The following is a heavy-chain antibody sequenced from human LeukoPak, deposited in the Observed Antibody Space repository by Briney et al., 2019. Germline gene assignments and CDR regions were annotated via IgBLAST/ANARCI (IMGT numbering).Heavy chain of an antibody. CDR2: IYYSGST. CDR3: ARSQYSYDFCDY. CDR1: GGSISYYY. Sequence: SETLSLTCTVSGGSISYYYWTWSRQPPGKGLEWIGSIYYSGSTNYNPSLKSRVTISVDTSKNQFSLKLSSVTAADTAMYYCARSQYSYDFCDYWGQGTLVTVSS. V-gene: IGHV4-59*08. D-gene: IGHD5-18*01. J-gene: IGHJ4*02.